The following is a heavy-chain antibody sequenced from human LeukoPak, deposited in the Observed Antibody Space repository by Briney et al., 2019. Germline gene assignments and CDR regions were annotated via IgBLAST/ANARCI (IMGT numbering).Heavy chain of an antibody. D-gene: IGHD2-2*02. J-gene: IGHJ4*02. CDR2: IIPIFGTA. Sequence: SVKVSCKASGGTFSSYAISWVRQAPGQGLEWMGGIIPIFGTANYAQKFQGRVTITADESTSTAYMELSSLRSEDTAVYYCTRYCSSTSCYTSPGENFDYWGQGTLVTVSS. CDR1: GGTFSSYA. CDR3: TRYCSSTSCYTSPGENFDY. V-gene: IGHV1-69*01.